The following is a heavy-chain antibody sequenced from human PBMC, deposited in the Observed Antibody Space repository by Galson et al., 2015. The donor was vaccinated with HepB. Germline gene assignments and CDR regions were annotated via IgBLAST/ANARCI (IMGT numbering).Heavy chain of an antibody. CDR1: GDSVSSNSAA. CDR3: AREGEYSGYDLGDGIFPFDY. CDR2: TYYRSKWYN. V-gene: IGHV6-1*01. Sequence: CAISGDSVSSNSAAWNWIRQSPSRGLEWLGRTYYRSKWYNDYAVSVKSRITINPDTSKNQFSLQLNSVTPEDTAVYYCAREGEYSGYDLGDGIFPFDYWGQGTLVTVSS. J-gene: IGHJ4*02. D-gene: IGHD5-12*01.